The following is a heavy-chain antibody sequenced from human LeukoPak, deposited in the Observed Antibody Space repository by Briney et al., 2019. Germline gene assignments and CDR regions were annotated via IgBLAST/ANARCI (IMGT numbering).Heavy chain of an antibody. D-gene: IGHD2-21*02. V-gene: IGHV3-30*18. J-gene: IGHJ4*02. Sequence: GGSLRLSCAASGFTFSSYGMHWLRQAPGKGLEWVAVISYDGSDKYYADSVKGRFTISRDNSKNTLYLQMNGLRPEDTAVYYCAKDISGGDCPDYWGQGTLVTVSS. CDR3: AKDISGGDCPDY. CDR2: ISYDGSDK. CDR1: GFTFSSYG.